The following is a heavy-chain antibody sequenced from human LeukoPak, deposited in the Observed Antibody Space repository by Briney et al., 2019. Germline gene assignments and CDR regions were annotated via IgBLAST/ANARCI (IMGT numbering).Heavy chain of an antibody. CDR2: IYYSGNT. CDR3: ARQTGSGLFILP. D-gene: IGHD3/OR15-3a*01. J-gene: IGHJ4*02. CDR1: GVSISSSNSY. Sequence: SETLSLTCTVSGVSISSSNSYWGWIRRPPGKGLEWIGSIYYSGNTYYNASLKSQVSISIDTSKNQFSLRLTSVTAADTAVYYCARQTGSGLFILPGGQGTLVTVSS. V-gene: IGHV4-39*01.